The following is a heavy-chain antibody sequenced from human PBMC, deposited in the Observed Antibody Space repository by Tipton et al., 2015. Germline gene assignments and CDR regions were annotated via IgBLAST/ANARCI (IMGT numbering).Heavy chain of an antibody. Sequence: TLSLTCAVSGGSISGSNWWTWVRQPPGKGLEWIGEIYQSGNTNYNPSLKSRVTMSVDTSKNQFSLKLRSMTAADTAVYYCARGRDIVLLLYASYFFDNWGQGTLVTVSS. V-gene: IGHV4-4*02. CDR2: IYQSGNT. D-gene: IGHD2-8*01. J-gene: IGHJ4*02. CDR1: GGSISGSNW. CDR3: ARGRDIVLLLYASYFFDN.